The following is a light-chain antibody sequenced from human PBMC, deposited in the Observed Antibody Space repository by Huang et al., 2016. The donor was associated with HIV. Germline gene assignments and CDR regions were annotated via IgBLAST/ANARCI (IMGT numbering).Light chain of an antibody. CDR1: QSVTGN. CDR2: DAS. V-gene: IGKV3-15*01. CDR3: QQYTNPPPWT. Sequence: VVLTQSPAALSVSPGERVTLSCRASQSVTGNLAWYLQKPGQAPRVLIYDASTGAAGTPARFSGSGSGTEFTLTISSLQSDDFGVYYCQQYTNPPPWTFGQGTRVEI. J-gene: IGKJ1*01.